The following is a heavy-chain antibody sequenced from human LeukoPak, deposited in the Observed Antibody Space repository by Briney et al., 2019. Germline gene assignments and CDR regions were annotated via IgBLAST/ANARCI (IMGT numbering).Heavy chain of an antibody. D-gene: IGHD1-26*01. J-gene: IGHJ4*02. Sequence: PGGSLKLSCAASGSTFSGSAMHWVRQASGKGLEWVGRIRSKANSYATAYAASVKGRFTISRDDSKNTAYLQMNSLKTEDTAVYYCTRSGSYSDDWGQGTLVTVSS. V-gene: IGHV3-73*01. CDR1: GSTFSGSA. CDR3: TRSGSYSDD. CDR2: IRSKANSYAT.